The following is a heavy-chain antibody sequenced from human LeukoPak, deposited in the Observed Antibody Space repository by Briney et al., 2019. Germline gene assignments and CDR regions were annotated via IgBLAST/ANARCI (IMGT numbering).Heavy chain of an antibody. CDR3: LSGPIWSGNKAGYYFDY. CDR2: INPNSGGT. CDR1: GYTFTGYY. J-gene: IGHJ4*02. Sequence: SVKVSCKASGYTFTGYYMHWVRQAPGQGLEWMGWINPNSGGTNYAQKFQGRVTMTRDTSISTAYMELSRLRSDDTAVYYCLSGPIWSGNKAGYYFDYWGQGTLVTVSS. V-gene: IGHV1-2*02. D-gene: IGHD3-3*01.